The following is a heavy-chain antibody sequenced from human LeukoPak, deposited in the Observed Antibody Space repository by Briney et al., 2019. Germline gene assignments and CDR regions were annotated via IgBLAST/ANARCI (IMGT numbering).Heavy chain of an antibody. CDR2: IKKNADGGTR. V-gene: IGHV3-15*01. J-gene: IGHJ4*02. D-gene: IGHD1-1*01. Sequence: GGSLRLSCAASGFIFRSHTMNWVRQAPGKGLEWVGRIKKNADGGTRDYAAPVKDRFIISRDDSKNTLFLQMNSLKTEDTGVYYCTTGYARTWHDGYCGQGTLVTVSS. CDR1: GFIFRSHT. CDR3: TTGYARTWHDGY.